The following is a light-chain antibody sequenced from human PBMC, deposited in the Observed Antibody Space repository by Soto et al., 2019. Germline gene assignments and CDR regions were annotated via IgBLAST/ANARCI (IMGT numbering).Light chain of an antibody. V-gene: IGKV1-12*01. CDR1: QGISNW. J-gene: IGKJ5*01. CDR2: AAT. CDR3: HQGNSVPPIT. Sequence: IQLTQSPSSVSASVGDRVTITCRASQGISNWLAWYQQKAGKAPKLLIYAATNLQSGVPSRFSGSGSATDFTLTISSLQPEDFAIYYCHQGNSVPPITFGQGTRLEIK.